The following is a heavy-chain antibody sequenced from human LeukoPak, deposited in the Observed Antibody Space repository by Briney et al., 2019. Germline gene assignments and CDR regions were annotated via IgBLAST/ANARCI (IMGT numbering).Heavy chain of an antibody. D-gene: IGHD5-18*01. CDR3: ARPRNEYSYGYNFDY. J-gene: IGHJ4*02. CDR2: ISYDGSNK. CDR1: GFTFSSYA. V-gene: IGHV3-30-3*01. Sequence: PGGSLRLSRAASGFTFSSYAMHWVRQAPGKGLEWVAVISYDGSNKYYADSVKGRFTISRDNSKNTLYLQMNSLRAEDTAVYYCARPRNEYSYGYNFDYWGQGTLVTVSS.